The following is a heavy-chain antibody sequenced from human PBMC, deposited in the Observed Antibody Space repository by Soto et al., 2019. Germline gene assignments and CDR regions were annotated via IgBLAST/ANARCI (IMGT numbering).Heavy chain of an antibody. J-gene: IGHJ1*01. V-gene: IGHV1-69*13. Sequence: SVKVSCKASGGTFSSYAISWVRQAPGQGLEWMGGIIPIFGTANYAQKFQGRVTITADESTSTAYMELSSLRSEDTAVYYCARAPFTAAAGSEYLQHWGQGTLVTVSS. CDR2: IIPIFGTA. D-gene: IGHD6-13*01. CDR3: ARAPFTAAAGSEYLQH. CDR1: GGTFSSYA.